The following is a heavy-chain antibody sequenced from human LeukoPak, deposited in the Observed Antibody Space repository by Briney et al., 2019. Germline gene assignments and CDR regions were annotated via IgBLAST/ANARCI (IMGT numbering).Heavy chain of an antibody. D-gene: IGHD6-19*01. Sequence: SVKVSCKASGGTFSSYAISWVRQAPGQGLEWMGGIIPIFGTANYAQKSQGRVTITADESTSTAYMELSSLRSEDTAVYYCARGGDSGWYYFDYWGQGTLVTVSS. CDR2: IIPIFGTA. CDR1: GGTFSSYA. CDR3: ARGGDSGWYYFDY. V-gene: IGHV1-69*01. J-gene: IGHJ4*02.